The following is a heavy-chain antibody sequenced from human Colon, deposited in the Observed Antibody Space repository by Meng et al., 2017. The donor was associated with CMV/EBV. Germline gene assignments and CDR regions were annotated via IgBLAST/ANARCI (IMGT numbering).Heavy chain of an antibody. J-gene: IGHJ2*01. CDR1: GFTFSNTS. CDR3: ARGYSRTSQSVAGYFDL. Sequence: GGSLRLSCTVSGFTFSNTSMGWVRQSPGKGLEVVSVISGSAMRTLSADSVKGRFTISRDNPKNTLYLEMNSLRTDDTALYYCARGYSRTSQSVAGYFDLWGRGTLVTVSS. V-gene: IGHV3-23*01. CDR2: ISGSAMRT. D-gene: IGHD4-11*01.